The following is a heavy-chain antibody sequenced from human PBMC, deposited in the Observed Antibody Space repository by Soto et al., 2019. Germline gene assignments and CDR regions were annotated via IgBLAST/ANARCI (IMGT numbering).Heavy chain of an antibody. V-gene: IGHV3-53*01. J-gene: IGHJ3*01. CDR2: LYDVFGS. D-gene: IGHD1-1*01. Sequence: DVQLVESGGGLIQPGESLRLSCVAFGLTVSGTKYVAWVRQAPGKGLEWVSALYDVFGSFYADSVKGRFTTSSDRSRSTVYLQMNDLRPDDTAGYYCASWLEREHAFDVWGQGTAVIVSP. CDR1: GLTVSGTKY. CDR3: ASWLEREHAFDV.